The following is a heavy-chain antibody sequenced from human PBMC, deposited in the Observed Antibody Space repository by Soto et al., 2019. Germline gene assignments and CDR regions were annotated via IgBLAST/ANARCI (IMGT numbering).Heavy chain of an antibody. CDR2: IYPGDSDT. J-gene: IGHJ4*02. D-gene: IGHD4-17*01. Sequence: GESLKISCKGSGYSFTSYWIGCVRQMPGKGLEWMGIIYPGDSDTRYSPSFQGQVTISADKSISTAYLQWSSLKASDTAVYYCARRPPFSHGNFVTYFFDFWGQGTLVTVSS. CDR1: GYSFTSYW. CDR3: ARRPPFSHGNFVTYFFDF. V-gene: IGHV5-51*01.